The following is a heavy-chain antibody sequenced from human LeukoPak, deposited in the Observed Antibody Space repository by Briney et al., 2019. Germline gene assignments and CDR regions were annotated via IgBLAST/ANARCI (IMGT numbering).Heavy chain of an antibody. D-gene: IGHD6-6*01. CDR1: GGSISSGSYY. J-gene: IGHJ4*02. V-gene: IGHV4-61*02. CDR2: SNTSSST. Sequence: SQTLSLTCTVSGGSISSGSYYCSWIRQPAGKGLEWIGRSNTSSSTNYNTSLKRRVTISVDTSKNQFSRKLSSATAADTAVYYCARDRDSSSSDWGQGTLVTVSS. CDR3: ARDRDSSSSD.